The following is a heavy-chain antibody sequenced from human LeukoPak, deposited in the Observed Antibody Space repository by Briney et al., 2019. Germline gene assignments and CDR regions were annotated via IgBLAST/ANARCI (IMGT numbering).Heavy chain of an antibody. CDR1: GVSISSYY. J-gene: IGHJ4*02. CDR3: ARERWGYSYGGPFDN. CDR2: IYYSGST. D-gene: IGHD5-18*01. Sequence: SETLSLTCTVSGVSISSYYWSWVRQPPGKGLEWIGYIYYSGSTNYNPSLKSRVTISVDTSKNQFSLKLSSVTAADTAVYYCARERWGYSYGGPFDNWGQGTLVTVSS. V-gene: IGHV4-59*01.